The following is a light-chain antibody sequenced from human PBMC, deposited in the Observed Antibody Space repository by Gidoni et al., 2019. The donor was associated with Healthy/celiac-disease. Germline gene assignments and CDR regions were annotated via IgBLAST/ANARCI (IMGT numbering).Light chain of an antibody. Sequence: PGTLSLSPGERATLSCRASQSVSSSYLAWYQQKPGQAPRLLIYGASSRATGIPDRFSGSGSGTDFTLTISRLEPEDFAVYYCQQYGSSPFMYTFGQGTKLEIK. V-gene: IGKV3-20*01. J-gene: IGKJ2*01. CDR1: QSVSSSY. CDR2: GAS. CDR3: QQYGSSPFMYT.